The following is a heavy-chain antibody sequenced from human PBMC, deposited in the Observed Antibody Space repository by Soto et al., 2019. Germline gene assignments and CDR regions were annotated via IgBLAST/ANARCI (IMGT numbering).Heavy chain of an antibody. D-gene: IGHD3-16*02. V-gene: IGHV3-23*01. Sequence: GGSLRLSCGASGFPFNTHGMAWVRQAPGKGLEWVSGISGGGDRTQYADGVKGRFTISRDNSRNTVDLQMTSLRAEDTATYYCAKTATYDYVWGDYRYFFDHWGQGTVVTVSS. J-gene: IGHJ4*02. CDR3: AKTATYDYVWGDYRYFFDH. CDR1: GFPFNTHG. CDR2: ISGGGDRT.